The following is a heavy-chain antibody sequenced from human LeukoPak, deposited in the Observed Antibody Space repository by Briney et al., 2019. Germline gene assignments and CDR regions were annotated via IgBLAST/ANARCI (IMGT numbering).Heavy chain of an antibody. Sequence: GASVKVSCKASGYTFTSYGISWVRQAPGQGLEWMGWISAYNGNTNYAQKLQGRVTMTTDTSTSTAYMELRSLRSDDTAVYYCATETYYYDSSDGGAFDIWGQGTMVTVSS. J-gene: IGHJ3*02. CDR1: GYTFTSYG. V-gene: IGHV1-18*01. CDR2: ISAYNGNT. CDR3: ATETYYYDSSDGGAFDI. D-gene: IGHD3-22*01.